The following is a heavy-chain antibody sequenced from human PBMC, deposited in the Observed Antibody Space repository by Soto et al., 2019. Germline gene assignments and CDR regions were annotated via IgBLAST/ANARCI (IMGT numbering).Heavy chain of an antibody. CDR2: IDPSDSYT. D-gene: IGHD3-10*01. V-gene: IGHV5-10-1*01. CDR1: GYSFTSYW. CDR3: ARGITMVRGVINLGYYYYGMDV. Sequence: GESLKISCKGSGYSFTSYWISWVRQMPGKGLEWMGRIDPSDSYTNYSPSFQGHVTISADKSISTAYLQWSSLKASDTAMYYCARGITMVRGVINLGYYYYGMDVWGQGTTVTVSS. J-gene: IGHJ6*02.